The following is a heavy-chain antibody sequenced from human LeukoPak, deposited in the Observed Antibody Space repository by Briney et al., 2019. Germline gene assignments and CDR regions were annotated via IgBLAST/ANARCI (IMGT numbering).Heavy chain of an antibody. CDR3: ARTARVFDY. V-gene: IGHV4-4*09. CDR2: TYPSGDT. CDR1: GYSITSVY. J-gene: IGHJ4*02. Sequence: PSETLSLTCTVSGYSITSVYWSWIRQPPGKGLEVIGYTYPSGDTNYNPSLRSRVTMSLDASKNEVSLKMSSVTAADTAVYYCARTARVFDYWGQGILVTVSS.